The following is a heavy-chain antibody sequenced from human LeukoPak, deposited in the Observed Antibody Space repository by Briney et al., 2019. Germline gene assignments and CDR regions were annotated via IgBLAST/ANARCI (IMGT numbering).Heavy chain of an antibody. D-gene: IGHD2-21*02. V-gene: IGHV1-2*02. CDR1: GYTFTIYY. CDR2: INPNGGGT. J-gene: IGHJ4*02. Sequence: ASVKVSCKASGYTFTIYYLHWLRQAPGQGPEWMGWINPNGGGTKYAQKFEGRVTMTWDTSTTTAYMELNRLTSDDTAVYYCARANGGGAYYPFDHWGQGTLVTVSS. CDR3: ARANGGGAYYPFDH.